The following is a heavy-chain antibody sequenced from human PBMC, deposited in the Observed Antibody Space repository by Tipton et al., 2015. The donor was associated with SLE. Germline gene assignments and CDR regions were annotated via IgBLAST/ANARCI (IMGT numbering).Heavy chain of an antibody. D-gene: IGHD4-17*01. J-gene: IGHJ2*01. CDR2: IYYSGST. Sequence: TLSLTCTVSGGSISSSSYYWGWIRQPPGKGLEWIGSIYYSGSTYYHPSLKSRVTISVDTSKNQFSLKLSSVTAADTAVYYCARTVGDYGYFDLWGRGTLVTVSS. CDR1: GGSISSSSYY. CDR3: ARTVGDYGYFDL. V-gene: IGHV4-39*01.